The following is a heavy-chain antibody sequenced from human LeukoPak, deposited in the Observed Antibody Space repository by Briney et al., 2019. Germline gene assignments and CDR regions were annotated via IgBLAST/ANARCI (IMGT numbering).Heavy chain of an antibody. V-gene: IGHV1-2*02. CDR1: EYTFTGYY. CDR3: ARVDGYSSSWMDY. J-gene: IGHJ4*02. CDR2: INPNSGGT. D-gene: IGHD6-13*01. Sequence: ASVKVSCKASEYTFTGYYMHWVRQAPGQGLEWMGWINPNSGGTNYAQKFQGRVTMTRDTSISTAYMELSRLRPDDTAVYYCARVDGYSSSWMDYWGQGTLVTVSS.